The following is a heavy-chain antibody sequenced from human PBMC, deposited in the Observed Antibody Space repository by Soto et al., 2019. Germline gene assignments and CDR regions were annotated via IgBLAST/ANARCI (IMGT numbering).Heavy chain of an antibody. V-gene: IGHV1-46*01. D-gene: IGHD6-6*01. CDR1: GYTFTSYY. J-gene: IGHJ6*02. Sequence: GASVKVSCKASGYTFTSYYMHWVRQAPGQGLEWMGIINPSGGSTSYAQKFQGRVTMTRDTSTSTVYMELSSLRSEVTAVYYCAREKGEYSSSSGPYYYYGMDVWGQGTTVTVSS. CDR3: AREKGEYSSSSGPYYYYGMDV. CDR2: INPSGGST.